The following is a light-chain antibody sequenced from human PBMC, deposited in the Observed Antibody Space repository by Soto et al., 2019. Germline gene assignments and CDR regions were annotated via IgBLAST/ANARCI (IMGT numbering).Light chain of an antibody. J-gene: IGLJ2*01. Sequence: QPVLTQPPSASASLGASVTLTCTLSSGYSNYKVDWYQQRPGKGPRFVMRVGTGGIVGSKGDGIPDRFSVLGSGLNRYLTIKNIQEEDESDYHCGADHGSGSNFPPFGGGTKLTVL. CDR2: VGTGGIVG. CDR3: GADHGSGSNFPP. CDR1: SGYSNYK. V-gene: IGLV9-49*01.